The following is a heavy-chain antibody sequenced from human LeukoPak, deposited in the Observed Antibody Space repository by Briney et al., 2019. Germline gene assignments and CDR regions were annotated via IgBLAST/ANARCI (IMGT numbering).Heavy chain of an antibody. CDR2: ISSSSSTI. J-gene: IGHJ4*02. D-gene: IGHD2-2*01. CDR1: GFTFSSYS. Sequence: GGSLRLSCAASGFTFSSYSMNWVRHAPGKGLELVSYISSSSSTIYYADSVKGRFTISRDNAKNSLYLQMNSLRAEDTAVYYCARVVVVPAAIFSDYWGQGTLVTVSS. V-gene: IGHV3-48*01. CDR3: ARVVVVPAAIFSDY.